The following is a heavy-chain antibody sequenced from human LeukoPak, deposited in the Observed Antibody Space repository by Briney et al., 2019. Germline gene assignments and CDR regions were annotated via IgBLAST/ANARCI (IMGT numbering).Heavy chain of an antibody. Sequence: GGSLRFSCAASGFIFSDDNMNWVRQAPGKGLEWVSSISGSGGSTYYADFVRGRFSISRDNSKNTLSLQMNSLTAEDTAIYYCAIGGGISTPGHWGQGTLVTVSS. D-gene: IGHD6-13*01. J-gene: IGHJ4*02. CDR3: AIGGGISTPGH. CDR2: ISGSGGST. V-gene: IGHV3-23*01. CDR1: GFIFSDDN.